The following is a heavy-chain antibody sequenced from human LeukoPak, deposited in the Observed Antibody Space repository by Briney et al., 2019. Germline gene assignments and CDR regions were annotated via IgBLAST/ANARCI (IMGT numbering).Heavy chain of an antibody. CDR1: GGSISSYY. CDR3: ARGSGFWSGYYKKPDAFDI. V-gene: IGHV4-4*07. Sequence: SETLSLTCTFSGGSISSYYWSWIRQPAGKGLEWIGRIQTSGSTNYNPSLKSRVTMSVDTSKNQVSLKLSSVTAADTAVYYCARGSGFWSGYYKKPDAFDIWGQGTMVTVSS. D-gene: IGHD3-3*01. CDR2: IQTSGST. J-gene: IGHJ3*02.